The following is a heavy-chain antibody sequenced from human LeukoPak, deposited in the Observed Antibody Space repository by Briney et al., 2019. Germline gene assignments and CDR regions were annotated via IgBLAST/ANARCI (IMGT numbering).Heavy chain of an antibody. D-gene: IGHD5-12*01. Sequence: GGSLRLSCAASGFTFSSYAMHWVRQAPGKGLEWVAVISYDGGNKYYADSVKGRFTISRDNSKNTLYLQMNSLRAEDTAVYYCARGQVPSGYGSLDYWGQGTLVTVSS. CDR2: ISYDGGNK. J-gene: IGHJ4*02. CDR1: GFTFSSYA. V-gene: IGHV3-30-3*01. CDR3: ARGQVPSGYGSLDY.